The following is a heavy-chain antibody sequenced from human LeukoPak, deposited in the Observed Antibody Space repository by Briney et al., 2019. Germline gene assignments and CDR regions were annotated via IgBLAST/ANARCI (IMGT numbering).Heavy chain of an antibody. CDR2: ISGSGGST. V-gene: IGHV3-23*01. Sequence: PGGSLRLSCAASGFTFDDYGMTWVRQAPGKGLEWVSGISGSGGSTYYADSVKGRFTISRDNSKNTLYLQMHSLRAEDTAVFYCAKGHGSTWYDGLYYFDYWGQGTLVTVSS. J-gene: IGHJ4*02. D-gene: IGHD6-13*01. CDR3: AKGHGSTWYDGLYYFDY. CDR1: GFTFDDYG.